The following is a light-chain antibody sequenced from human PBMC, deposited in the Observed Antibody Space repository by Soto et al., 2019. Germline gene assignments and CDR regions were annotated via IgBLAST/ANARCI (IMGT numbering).Light chain of an antibody. CDR2: DAS. CDR1: QGVSTY. J-gene: IGKJ4*01. V-gene: IGKV3-11*01. Sequence: EIVLTQSPATLSLSPGERATLSCRASQGVSTYLAWYQQKPGQGPRLLIYDASNRATGIPARFSGSGSGTDFTLTISSLEPEDFAFYYCQQRDNWPLTFGGGTKVEFK. CDR3: QQRDNWPLT.